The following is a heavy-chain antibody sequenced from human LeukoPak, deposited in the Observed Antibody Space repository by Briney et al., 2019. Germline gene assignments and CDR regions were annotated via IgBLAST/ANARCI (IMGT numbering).Heavy chain of an antibody. CDR3: ARMNYVSSGWGAPFDY. CDR1: GFTLSKHW. V-gene: IGHV3-7*01. CDR2: IKQDGSEK. D-gene: IGHD1-7*01. J-gene: IGHJ4*02. Sequence: GGSLRLSCAASGFTLSKHWMTWGRQAPGKGLGCGALIKQDGSEKYYVNSVKGRFTISRDNVKNSLYLQMNSLRAEDTAVYYCARMNYVSSGWGAPFDYWGQGTLVTVSS.